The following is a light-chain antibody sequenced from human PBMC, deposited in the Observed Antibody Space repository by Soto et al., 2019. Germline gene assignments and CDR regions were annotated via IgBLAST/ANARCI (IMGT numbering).Light chain of an antibody. V-gene: IGKV3D-15*01. CDR3: QQYGSSLWT. Sequence: EIVMTQSPATLSVSPGERATLSCRASQSVSSNLAWYQQKPGQAPRLLIYDASNRATGIPARFSGSGSGTDFTLTISSLEPEDFAVYYCQQYGSSLWTFGQGTKVDIK. CDR1: QSVSSN. J-gene: IGKJ1*01. CDR2: DAS.